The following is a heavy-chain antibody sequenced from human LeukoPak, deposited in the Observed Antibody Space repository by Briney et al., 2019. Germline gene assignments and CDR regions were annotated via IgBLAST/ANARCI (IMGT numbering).Heavy chain of an antibody. CDR1: GLSFNNAW. D-gene: IGHD2-21*01. CDR3: TTYFCGGDCSVFNY. Sequence: PGGSLRLSCATSGLSFNNAWMNWVRQAPGKGLEWVGRIRGKADGGATDYAAPVKGRFIISRDDSEKTLYLQMNSLNTEDTALYYCTTYFCGGDCSVFNYWGQGTLVTVSS. CDR2: IRGKADGGAT. J-gene: IGHJ4*02. V-gene: IGHV3-15*01.